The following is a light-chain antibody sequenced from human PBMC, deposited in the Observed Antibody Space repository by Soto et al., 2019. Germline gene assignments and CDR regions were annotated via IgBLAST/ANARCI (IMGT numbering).Light chain of an antibody. CDR3: QQYNSYWT. Sequence: DIQLTQSPSTLSASVGDRVTITCRASQSISSWLAWYQQKPGKAPNLLIYDASSLESGVPSTFSGSGSGTEFTLTISSLQPDDFATYYCQQYNSYWTFGQGTKVDIK. CDR1: QSISSW. J-gene: IGKJ1*01. V-gene: IGKV1-5*01. CDR2: DAS.